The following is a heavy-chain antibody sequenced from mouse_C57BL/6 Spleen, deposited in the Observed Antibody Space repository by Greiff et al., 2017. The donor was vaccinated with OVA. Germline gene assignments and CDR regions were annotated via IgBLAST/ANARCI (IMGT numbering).Heavy chain of an antibody. CDR3: ARSDYYSNFYFDY. J-gene: IGHJ2*01. D-gene: IGHD2-5*01. CDR2: IYPRDGST. V-gene: IGHV1-85*01. Sequence: QVQLQQSGPELVKPGASVKLSCKASGYTFTRYDINWVKPRPGQGLAWIGWIYPRDGSTKYNEQFKGKATLTVDTSSSTAYMELPSLTSEDSAVYFGARSDYYSNFYFDYWGQGTTLTVSS. CDR1: GYTFTRYD.